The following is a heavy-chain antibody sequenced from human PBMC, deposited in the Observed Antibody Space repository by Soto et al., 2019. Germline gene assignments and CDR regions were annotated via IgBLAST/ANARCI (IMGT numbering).Heavy chain of an antibody. CDR1: GYTFTSYG. J-gene: IGHJ4*02. D-gene: IGHD3-10*01. CDR3: ARDLSLGLNRGGPRGVKSY. V-gene: IGHV1-18*01. CDR2: ISAYNGNT. Sequence: QVQLVQSGAEVKKPGASVKVSCKASGYTFTSYGISWVRQAPGQGLEWMGWISAYNGNTNYAQNLQGRVTMTTDTSTSTAYMELRSLRSDDTVVYYCARDLSLGLNRGGPRGVKSYWGQGTLVTVSS.